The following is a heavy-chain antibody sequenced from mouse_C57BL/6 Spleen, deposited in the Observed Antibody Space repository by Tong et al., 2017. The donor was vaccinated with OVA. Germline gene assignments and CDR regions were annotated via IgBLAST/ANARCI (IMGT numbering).Heavy chain of an antibody. D-gene: IGHD2-4*01. CDR2: IDPETGGT. Sequence: VQLQESGAELVRPGASVTLSCKASGYTFTDYEMHWVKQTPVHGLEWIGAIDPETGGTAYNQKFKGKATLTADKSSSTAYMQLSSLTSEDSAVYFCDLYDYGRAMDYWGQGSSVAVSS. CDR1: GYTFTDYE. V-gene: IGHV1-15*01. CDR3: DLYDYGRAMDY. J-gene: IGHJ4*01.